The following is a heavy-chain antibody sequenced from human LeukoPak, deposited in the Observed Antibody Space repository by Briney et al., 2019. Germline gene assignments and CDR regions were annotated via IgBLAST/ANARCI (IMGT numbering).Heavy chain of an antibody. CDR2: ISSSSSYI. CDR3: ARDGRCGGDCHAS. V-gene: IGHV3-21*01. J-gene: IGHJ4*02. D-gene: IGHD2-21*02. CDR1: GFSFSSYT. Sequence: GGSLRLSCAASGFSFSSYTMNWVRQAPGKGLEWVSIISSSSSYIYYADSVKGRFTISRDNAKNALYLQMNSLRVEDTAVYYCARDGRCGGDCHASWGQGSLVTVSS.